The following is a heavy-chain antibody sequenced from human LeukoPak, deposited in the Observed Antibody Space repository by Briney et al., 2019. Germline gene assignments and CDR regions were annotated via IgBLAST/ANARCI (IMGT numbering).Heavy chain of an antibody. D-gene: IGHD3-16*01. CDR3: GTWGGHAFDI. J-gene: IGHJ3*02. V-gene: IGHV3-7*01. Sequence: GGSLRLSCAASGFTFSSYWMSWVRQAPGKGLEWVANIQQDGSEKYYVDSVKGRFTISRDNAKNSLYLQMNSLRAEDTAVYYCGTWGGHAFDIWGQGTMVTVSS. CDR2: IQQDGSEK. CDR1: GFTFSSYW.